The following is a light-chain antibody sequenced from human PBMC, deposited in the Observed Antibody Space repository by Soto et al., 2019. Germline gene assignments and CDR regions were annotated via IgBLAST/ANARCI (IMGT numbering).Light chain of an antibody. CDR2: ADA. CDR3: QVWDSDSDHVV. Sequence: SYELTQPPSVSVAPGQTARITCGGNNFGSKIVHWSQQKPGQAPVVVVRADADRPSGIPDRLSGSNSGNTATLTISRVEAGDEVDYYCQVWDSDSDHVVFGGGTKVTVL. CDR1: NFGSKI. J-gene: IGLJ3*02. V-gene: IGLV3-21*02.